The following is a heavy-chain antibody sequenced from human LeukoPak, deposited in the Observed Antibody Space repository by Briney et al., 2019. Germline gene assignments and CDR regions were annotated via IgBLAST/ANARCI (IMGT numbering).Heavy chain of an antibody. CDR3: ARGRFSSRAVRGVTYGMDV. CDR1: GYSISSGYY. CDR2: IYHSGST. V-gene: IGHV4-38-2*02. D-gene: IGHD3-10*01. Sequence: SETLSLTCTVSGYSISSGYYWGWIRQPPGKGLEWIGSIYHSGSTYYNPSLKSRVTISVDTSRNQFSLKLSSVTAADTAVYYCARGRFSSRAVRGVTYGMDVWGQGTTVTVSS. J-gene: IGHJ6*02.